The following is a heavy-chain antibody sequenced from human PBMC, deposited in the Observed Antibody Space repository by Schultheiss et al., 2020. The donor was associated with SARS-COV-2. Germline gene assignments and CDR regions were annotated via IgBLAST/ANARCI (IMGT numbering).Heavy chain of an antibody. CDR1: GFTFSSYS. CDR2: ISSSSSYI. Sequence: GGSLRLSCAASGFTFSSYSMNWVRQAPGKGLEWVSSISSSSSYIYYADSVKGRFTISRDNAKNSLYLQMNSLRPEDTAVYFCAKDGGSSWFENYFDYWGQGTLVTVSS. CDR3: AKDGGSSWFENYFDY. V-gene: IGHV3-21*04. D-gene: IGHD6-13*01. J-gene: IGHJ4*02.